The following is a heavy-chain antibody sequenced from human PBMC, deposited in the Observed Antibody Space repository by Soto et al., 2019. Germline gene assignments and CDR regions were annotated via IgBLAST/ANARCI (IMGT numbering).Heavy chain of an antibody. D-gene: IGHD6-6*01. Sequence: GESLKISCKGSGYSFTSYWISWVRQMPGKGLEWMGRIDPSDSYTNYSPSFQGHVTISADKSISTAYLQWSSLKASDTAMYYCARGALEYSSSSGWFDPWGQGTLVTVSS. CDR2: IDPSDSYT. CDR1: GYSFTSYW. V-gene: IGHV5-10-1*01. J-gene: IGHJ5*02. CDR3: ARGALEYSSSSGWFDP.